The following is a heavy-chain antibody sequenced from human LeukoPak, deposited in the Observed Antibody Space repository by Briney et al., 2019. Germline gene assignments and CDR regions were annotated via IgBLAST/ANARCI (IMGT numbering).Heavy chain of an antibody. CDR2: IKSKTDGGTT. V-gene: IGHV3-15*01. J-gene: IGHJ4*02. CDR3: TTGGPLYYHGVLGDY. Sequence: PGGSLRLSCAASGFTFSNAWMSWVRQAPGKGLEWVGRIKSKTDGGTTDYAAPVKGRFTISRDDSKNTLYLQMNSLKTEDTAVYYCTTGGPLYYHGVLGDYWGQGTLVTVSS. CDR1: GFTFSNAW. D-gene: IGHD2-2*02.